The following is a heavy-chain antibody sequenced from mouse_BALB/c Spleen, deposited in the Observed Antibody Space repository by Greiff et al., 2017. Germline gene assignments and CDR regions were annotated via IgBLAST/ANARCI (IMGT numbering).Heavy chain of an antibody. J-gene: IGHJ4*01. V-gene: IGHV1S29*02. Sequence: EVKVVESGPELVKPGASVKISCKASGYTFTDYNMHWVKQSHGKSLEWIGYIYPYNGGTGYNQKFKSKATLTVDNSSSTAYMELRSLTSEDSAVYYCARGVRGAMDYWGQGTSVTVSS. D-gene: IGHD2-14*01. CDR2: IYPYNGGT. CDR3: ARGVRGAMDY. CDR1: GYTFTDYN.